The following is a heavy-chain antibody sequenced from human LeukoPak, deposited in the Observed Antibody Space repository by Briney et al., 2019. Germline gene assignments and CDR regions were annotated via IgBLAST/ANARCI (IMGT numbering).Heavy chain of an antibody. CDR2: ISTSSSYI. Sequence: GGSLRLSCAASGFTFSSYNMNWVRQAPGKGLEWVSSISTSSSYIYYADSVKHRFTISRDNTKNLLYLEMSSLRAEDTAMYFCVRDVGAVRGEVYFDYWGQGTLVTVSS. CDR3: VRDVGAVRGEVYFDY. CDR1: GFTFSSYN. D-gene: IGHD3-10*01. V-gene: IGHV3-21*06. J-gene: IGHJ4*02.